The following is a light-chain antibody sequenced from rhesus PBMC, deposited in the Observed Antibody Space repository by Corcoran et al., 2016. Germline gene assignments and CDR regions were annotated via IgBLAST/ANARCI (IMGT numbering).Light chain of an antibody. V-gene: IGKV3-53*02. Sequence: QVILTQSPATLSLSPGERATLSCRASQSVSSYLAWYQQKPGQAPKLLIYGASSRATGIPDRVSGSGAGTEVTLTISSLEPADFAVYYCKKYSSSPYSFGQETKVEIK. CDR1: QSVSSY. CDR3: KKYSSSPYS. CDR2: GAS. J-gene: IGKJ2*01.